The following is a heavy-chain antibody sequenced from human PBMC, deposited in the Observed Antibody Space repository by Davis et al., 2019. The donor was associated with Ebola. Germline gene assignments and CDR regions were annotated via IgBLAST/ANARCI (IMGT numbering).Heavy chain of an antibody. CDR1: GGSISSSSYY. J-gene: IGHJ4*02. V-gene: IGHV4-61*05. D-gene: IGHD1-14*01. Sequence: MPSETLSLTCTVSGGSISSSSYYWSWIRQPPGKGLEWIGYIYYSGSTNYNPSLKSRVTIAVDTSKNQFSLKLSSVTAADTAVYYCARAAGPADYWGQGTLVTVSS. CDR2: IYYSGST. CDR3: ARAAGPADY.